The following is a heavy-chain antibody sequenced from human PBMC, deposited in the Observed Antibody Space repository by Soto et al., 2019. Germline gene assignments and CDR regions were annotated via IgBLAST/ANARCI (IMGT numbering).Heavy chain of an antibody. CDR1: GFSLSASGVG. J-gene: IGHJ5*02. D-gene: IGHD6-13*01. V-gene: IGHV2-5*02. CDR3: AHRRIAMTQNWFDP. CDR2: IYWDDDK. Sequence: QITLKESGPTLVKPTQTLTLTCTFSGFSLSASGVGVGWIRQPPGKALEWLALIYWDDDKRYSPSLKSRLTITKDTSKQQVVLTTTNMDPADPATYYCAHRRIAMTQNWFDPWGQGTLVTVSS.